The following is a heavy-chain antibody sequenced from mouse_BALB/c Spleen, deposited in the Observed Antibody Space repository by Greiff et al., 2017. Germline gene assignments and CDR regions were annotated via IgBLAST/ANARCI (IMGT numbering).Heavy chain of an antibody. J-gene: IGHJ3*01. D-gene: IGHD1-1*01. Sequence: VQLQQSGAELVRSGASVKLSCTASGFNIKDYYMHWVKQRPEQGLEWIGWIDPENGDTEYAPKFQGKATMTADTSSNTAYLQLSSLTSEDTAVYYCNADYYGSSKADWGQGTLVTVSA. V-gene: IGHV14-4*02. CDR3: NADYYGSSKAD. CDR1: GFNIKDYY. CDR2: IDPENGDT.